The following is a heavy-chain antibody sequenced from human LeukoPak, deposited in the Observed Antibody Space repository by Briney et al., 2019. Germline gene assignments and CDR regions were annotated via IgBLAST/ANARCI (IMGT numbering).Heavy chain of an antibody. J-gene: IGHJ4*02. D-gene: IGHD6-13*01. V-gene: IGHV3-23*01. CDR3: AKAGAAAGTFDY. CDR1: GFTFSSYA. Sequence: GGSLRLSCAASGFTFSSYAMNWVRQAPGKGLEWVSAISGSGGSTYYADSVKGRFTISRDNSKNTLYLQMNSLRAEDTAVYYCAKAGAAAGTFDYWGQGTLVTVSS. CDR2: ISGSGGST.